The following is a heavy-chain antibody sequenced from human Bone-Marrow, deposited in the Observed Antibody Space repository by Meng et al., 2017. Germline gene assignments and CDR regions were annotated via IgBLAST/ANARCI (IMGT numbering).Heavy chain of an antibody. CDR1: GGSISSGGYY. V-gene: IGHV4-31*03. CDR2: IYYSGRT. Sequence: LRLSCTVSGGSISSGGYYWSWIRQHPGKGLVWIGYIYYSGRTYYNPSLKSRVNISVDTSKNQLPRKLSSVTAADTAVYYCARDRGHTKAFYYWGQGTLVTVSS. D-gene: IGHD2-15*01. J-gene: IGHJ4*02. CDR3: ARDRGHTKAFYY.